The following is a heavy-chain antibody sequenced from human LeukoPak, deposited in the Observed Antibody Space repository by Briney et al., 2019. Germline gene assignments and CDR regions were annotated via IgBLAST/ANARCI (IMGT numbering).Heavy chain of an antibody. CDR3: ARGRSRIVVAGTRLFFDY. CDR1: GGTFSSYA. V-gene: IGHV1-69*01. D-gene: IGHD6-19*01. J-gene: IGHJ4*02. CDR2: IIPIFGTA. Sequence: ASVKVSCKASGGTFSSYAISWVRQAPGQGLEWMGGIIPIFGTANYAQKFQGRVTITADESTSTAYMELSSLRSEDTAVYYCARGRSRIVVAGTRLFFDYWGQGTLVTVSS.